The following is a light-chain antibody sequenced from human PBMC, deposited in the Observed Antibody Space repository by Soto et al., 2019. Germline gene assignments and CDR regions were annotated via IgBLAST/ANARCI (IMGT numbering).Light chain of an antibody. CDR3: QHSDNWPRT. V-gene: IGKV3-15*01. Sequence: EIVMTQSPATLSVSPGERDTLSCRASQSISINLAWFQQKPGQAPRLLIFGASTRVTGIPARFSGSGSGTEFTLTISSLQSEDFAVYYCQHSDNWPRTFGQGTKVEIK. CDR1: QSISIN. CDR2: GAS. J-gene: IGKJ1*01.